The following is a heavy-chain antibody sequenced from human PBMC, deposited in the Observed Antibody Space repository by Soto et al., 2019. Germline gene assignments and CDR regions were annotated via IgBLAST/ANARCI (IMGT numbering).Heavy chain of an antibody. Sequence: SETLSLTRIVSGDSITSPSSSWTWFRQPPRKSLEWIGYIYHNGNTYYNPSVKGRVTISVDRSKNQFSLSLQSVTAADTAVYFCVRRKFGDFFDIWSPWTLVTVSS. D-gene: IGHD3-10*01. CDR2: IYHNGNT. V-gene: IGHV4-30-2*01. J-gene: IGHJ4*03. CDR3: VRRKFGDFFDI. CDR1: GDSITSPSSS.